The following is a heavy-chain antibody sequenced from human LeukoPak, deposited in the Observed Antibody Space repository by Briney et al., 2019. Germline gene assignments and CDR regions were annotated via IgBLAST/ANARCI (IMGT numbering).Heavy chain of an antibody. V-gene: IGHV4-59*01. Sequence: PSETLSLTCSVSGDSISPYSWSWIRQPPGKGLEWIGYIYYSGNTNYNPSLKSRVTISVDTSKKQFSLTLNFVTAADTAVYYCARTAYCGGGACSTYYFDFWGQGTLVAVAS. CDR2: IYYSGNT. CDR1: GDSISPYS. D-gene: IGHD2-21*01. J-gene: IGHJ4*02. CDR3: ARTAYCGGGACSTYYFDF.